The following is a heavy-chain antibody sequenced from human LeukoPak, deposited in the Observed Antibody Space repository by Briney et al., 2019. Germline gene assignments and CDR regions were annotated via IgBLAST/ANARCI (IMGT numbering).Heavy chain of an antibody. V-gene: IGHV3-30-3*01. CDR3: ARGVDSSGYYGGDY. CDR2: ISYDGSNK. CDR1: GFTFSSYA. D-gene: IGHD6-19*01. J-gene: IGHJ4*02. Sequence: PGGSLRLSCAASGFTFSSYAMHWVRQAPGKGLEWVAVISYDGSNKYYADSVKGRFTISRDNSKNTLYLQMNSLRAEDTAVYYCARGVDSSGYYGGDYWGQGTLVTVSS.